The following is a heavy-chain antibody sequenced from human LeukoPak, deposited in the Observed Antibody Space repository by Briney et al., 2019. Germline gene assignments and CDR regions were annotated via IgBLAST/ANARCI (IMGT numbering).Heavy chain of an antibody. D-gene: IGHD3-22*01. Sequence: WASVKVSCKASGYTFTGYYMHWVRQAPGQGLEWMGWINPNSGRTNYAQKFQGRVTMTRDTSINTAYMELSRLASDDTALYYCARGTYYDSSAYSGVRLFDYWGQGTLVTVSS. CDR1: GYTFTGYY. CDR3: ARGTYYDSSAYSGVRLFDY. V-gene: IGHV1-2*02. CDR2: INPNSGRT. J-gene: IGHJ4*02.